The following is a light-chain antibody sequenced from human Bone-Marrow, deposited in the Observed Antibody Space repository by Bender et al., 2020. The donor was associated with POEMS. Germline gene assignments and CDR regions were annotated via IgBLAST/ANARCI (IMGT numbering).Light chain of an antibody. CDR2: SND. V-gene: IGLV1-44*01. Sequence: QSALTQPRSVSGSPGQWVTIFCSGSNSNIGTNTVNWYQQFLGAAPKLLMYSNDQRPSGVPDRFSGSKSGTSASLVISGLQSEDEADYYCAAWDDSLNVVLFGGGTKVTV. J-gene: IGLJ2*01. CDR1: NSNIGTNT. CDR3: AAWDDSLNVVL.